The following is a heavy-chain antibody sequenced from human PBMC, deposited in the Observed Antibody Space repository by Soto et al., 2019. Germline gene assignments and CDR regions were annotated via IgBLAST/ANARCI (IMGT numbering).Heavy chain of an antibody. CDR2: IYYSGST. D-gene: IGHD6-13*01. J-gene: IGHJ4*02. V-gene: IGHV4-30-4*01. Sequence: SETLSLTCTVSGGSISSGDYYWGWIRQPPGKGLEWIGYIYYSGSTYYNPSLKSRVTISVDTSKNQFSLKLSSVTAADTAVYYCAISYSSSWYNDYWGQGTLVTVSS. CDR1: GGSISSGDYY. CDR3: AISYSSSWYNDY.